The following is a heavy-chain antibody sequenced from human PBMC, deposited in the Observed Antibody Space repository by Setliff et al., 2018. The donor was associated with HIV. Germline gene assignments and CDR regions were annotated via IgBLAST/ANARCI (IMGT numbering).Heavy chain of an antibody. D-gene: IGHD4-17*01. J-gene: IGHJ4*02. CDR2: ISDTGST. CDR1: GGSMTTDGFY. CDR3: ARAAAGNTGPFDL. Sequence: SETLSLTCTVSGGSMTTDGFYWSWIHQPPGKGLEYIGKISDTGSTNYHPSLRGRVTMSVDTSKNQFSLKLTSVTASDTAVYYCARAAAGNTGPFDLWGQGSPVTVSS. V-gene: IGHV4-61*08.